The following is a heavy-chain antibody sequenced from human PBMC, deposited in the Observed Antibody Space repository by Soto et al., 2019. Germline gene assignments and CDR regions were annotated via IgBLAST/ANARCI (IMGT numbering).Heavy chain of an antibody. D-gene: IGHD3-10*02. CDR1: GYTFTSEG. CDR3: ARDLGKPLFDYSSGMDV. J-gene: IGHJ6*02. V-gene: IGHV1-18*01. CDR2: ISAYNGNT. Sequence: ASGKVSCKASGYTFTSEGISWVRQAPEQGLEWMGWISAYNGNTNYAQTLQGRATMPTDPSTSTAYMELRSLRSDDPAVYYCARDLGKPLFDYSSGMDVWGQGTTVTVSS.